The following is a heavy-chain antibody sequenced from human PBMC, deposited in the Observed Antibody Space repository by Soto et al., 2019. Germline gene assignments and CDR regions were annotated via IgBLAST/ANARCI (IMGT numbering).Heavy chain of an antibody. CDR1: GFTFSSCV. J-gene: IGHJ6*02. D-gene: IGHD2-8*01. CDR2: ISGSGRST. CDR3: ARDQPSEKRQYDYGMDV. V-gene: IGHV3-23*01. Sequence: PMRTLRLSCAASGFTFSSCVMSWVRQRPGRGLEWVSFISGSGRSTDYGDPVKGRFTISRDNSKNKVFLHMNTLRAEDTAVYYCARDQPSEKRQYDYGMDVWGQGTTVPVPS.